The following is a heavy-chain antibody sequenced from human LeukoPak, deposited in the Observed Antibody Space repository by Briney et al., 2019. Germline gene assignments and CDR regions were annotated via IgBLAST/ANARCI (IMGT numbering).Heavy chain of an antibody. D-gene: IGHD2-2*01. CDR1: GYTFTGYY. CDR3: ARVGYCSSTSCSGGLEYYYYYGMDV. CDR2: ITPNSGGT. Sequence: ASVKVSCKASGYTFTGYYMHWVRQAPGQGLEWMGWITPNSGGTNYAQKFQGRVTMTRDTSISTAYMELSGLRSDDTAVYYCARVGYCSSTSCSGGLEYYYYYGMDVWGQGTTVTVSS. J-gene: IGHJ6*02. V-gene: IGHV1-2*02.